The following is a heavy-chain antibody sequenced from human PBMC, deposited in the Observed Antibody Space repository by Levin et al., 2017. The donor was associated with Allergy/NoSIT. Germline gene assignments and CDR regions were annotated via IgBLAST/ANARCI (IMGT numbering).Heavy chain of an antibody. D-gene: IGHD3-10*01. CDR3: ARDPHYYGSGSYSWFDP. Sequence: ASVKVSCKASGGTFSSYAISWVRQAPGQGLEWMGRIIPILGIANYAQKFQGRVTITADKSTSTAYMELSSLRSEDTAVYYCARDPHYYGSGSYSWFDPWGQGTLVTVSS. V-gene: IGHV1-69*04. CDR2: IIPILGIA. CDR1: GGTFSSYA. J-gene: IGHJ5*02.